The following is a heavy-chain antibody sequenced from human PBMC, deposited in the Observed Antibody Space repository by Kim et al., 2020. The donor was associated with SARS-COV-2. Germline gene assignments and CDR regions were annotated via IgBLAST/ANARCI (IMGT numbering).Heavy chain of an antibody. V-gene: IGHV3-30*07. J-gene: IGHJ4*02. D-gene: IGHD3-3*01. Sequence: VKGRFTISRDNSKHTLYLQMNSLRAEDTAVYYCARVIAADYDFWSGYLDYWGQGTLVTVSS. CDR3: ARVIAADYDFWSGYLDY.